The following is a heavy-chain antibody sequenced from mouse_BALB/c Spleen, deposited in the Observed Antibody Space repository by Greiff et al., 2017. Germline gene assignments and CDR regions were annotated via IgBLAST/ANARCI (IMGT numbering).Heavy chain of an antibody. J-gene: IGHJ2*01. CDR2: IYPGNSDT. Sequence: EVQLQQSGTVLARPEASVKMSCKASGYSFTSYWMHWVKQRPGQGLEWIGAIYPGNSDTSYNQKFKGKAKLTAVTSASTAYMELSSLTNEDSAVYYCTRRNRYEEGFDYWGQGTTLTVSS. CDR1: GYSFTSYW. CDR3: TRRNRYEEGFDY. D-gene: IGHD2-14*01. V-gene: IGHV1-5*01.